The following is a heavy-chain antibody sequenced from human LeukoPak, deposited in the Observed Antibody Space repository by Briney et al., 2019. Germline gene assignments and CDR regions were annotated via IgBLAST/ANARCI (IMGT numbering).Heavy chain of an antibody. Sequence: ASVKVSCKASGYTFTSYDINWVRQATGQGLEWMGWMNPNSGNTGYAQKFQGRVTMTRNTSISTAYMELSSLRSEDTAVYYCAGGYSSSWYHFDYWGQGTLVTVSS. CDR2: MNPNSGNT. J-gene: IGHJ4*02. CDR1: GYTFTSYD. CDR3: AGGYSSSWYHFDY. V-gene: IGHV1-8*01. D-gene: IGHD6-13*01.